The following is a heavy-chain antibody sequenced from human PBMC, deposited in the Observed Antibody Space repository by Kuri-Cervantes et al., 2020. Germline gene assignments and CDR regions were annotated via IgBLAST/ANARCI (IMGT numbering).Heavy chain of an antibody. J-gene: IGHJ6*02. CDR2: ISYDGSNK. Sequence: LSLTCAASGFSFSSYGMSWVRQAPGKGLEWVAVISYDGSNKYYADSVKGRFTISRDNSKNTLYLQMNSLRAEDTAVYYCAKVGRDSSGYYYYYYGMDVWGQGTTVTVSS. D-gene: IGHD3-22*01. CDR3: AKVGRDSSGYYYYYYGMDV. V-gene: IGHV3-30*18. CDR1: GFSFSSYG.